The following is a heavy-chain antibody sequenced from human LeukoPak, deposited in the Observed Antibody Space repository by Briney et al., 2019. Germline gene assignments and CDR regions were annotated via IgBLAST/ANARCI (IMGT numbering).Heavy chain of an antibody. CDR3: AVHYYSYYYMDV. Sequence: GGSLRLSCAASGFTFSSYGMSWVRQAPGKGLEWVSAIIGSGDSTYYADSVKGRFTISRDNSKNTLYLQMNSLRAEDTAVYYCAVHYYSYYYMDVWGKGTTVTVSS. V-gene: IGHV3-23*01. J-gene: IGHJ6*03. CDR1: GFTFSSYG. CDR2: IIGSGDST.